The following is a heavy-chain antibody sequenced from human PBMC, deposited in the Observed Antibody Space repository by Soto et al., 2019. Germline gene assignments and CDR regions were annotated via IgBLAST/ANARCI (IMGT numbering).Heavy chain of an antibody. J-gene: IGHJ5*02. CDR3: ARTSPRGSGTWFDP. Sequence: SETLSLTCTVSGGSITNYYWSWIRQPPGKGLEWIGYIYYSGTTNYNPSLKSRVTISVDTSKNQFSLKLSSVTAGDTAVYYCARTSPRGSGTWFDPWGQGTLVTVSS. CDR2: IYYSGTT. D-gene: IGHD3-10*01. CDR1: GGSITNYY. V-gene: IGHV4-59*08.